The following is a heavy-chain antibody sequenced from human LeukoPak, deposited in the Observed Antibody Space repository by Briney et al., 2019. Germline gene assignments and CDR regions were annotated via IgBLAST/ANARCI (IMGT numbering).Heavy chain of an antibody. V-gene: IGHV4-59*01. CDR1: GGSISSYY. D-gene: IGHD3-3*01. J-gene: IGHJ4*02. CDR2: IYYSGST. Sequence: SETLSLTCTVSGGSISSYYWSWIRQPPGKGLEWIGYIYYSGSTNYNPSLKSRVTISADTSKNQFSLKLSSVTAADTAVYYCARELRGYYFDYWGQGTLVTVSS. CDR3: ARELRGYYFDY.